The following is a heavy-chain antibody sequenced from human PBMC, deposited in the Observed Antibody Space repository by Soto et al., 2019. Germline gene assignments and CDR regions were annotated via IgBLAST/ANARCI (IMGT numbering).Heavy chain of an antibody. CDR1: GGSFSGYY. CDR3: ARGGGWLQLKGAFDI. CDR2: INHSGST. Sequence: QVQLQQWGAGLLKPSETLSLTCAVYGGSFSGYYWSWIRQPPGKGLEWIGEINHSGSTNYNPSLKGRVTISVDPSKNQFALKLSSVTAADTAVYYCARGGGWLQLKGAFDIWGQGTMVTVSS. D-gene: IGHD5-12*01. V-gene: IGHV4-34*01. J-gene: IGHJ3*02.